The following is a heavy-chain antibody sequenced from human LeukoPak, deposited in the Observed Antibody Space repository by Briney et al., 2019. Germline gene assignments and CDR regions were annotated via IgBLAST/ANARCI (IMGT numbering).Heavy chain of an antibody. J-gene: IGHJ6*02. V-gene: IGHV3-30*18. CDR1: GFTFSSYG. CDR2: ISYDGSNK. D-gene: IGHD4-17*01. CDR3: AKDQAVTTWGYYYYYGMDV. Sequence: PGGSLRLSCAASGFTFSSYGMHWVRQAPGKGLGWVAVISYDGSNKYYADSVKGRFTISRDNSKNTLYLQMNSLRAEDTAVYYCAKDQAVTTWGYYYYYGMDVWGQGTTVTVSS.